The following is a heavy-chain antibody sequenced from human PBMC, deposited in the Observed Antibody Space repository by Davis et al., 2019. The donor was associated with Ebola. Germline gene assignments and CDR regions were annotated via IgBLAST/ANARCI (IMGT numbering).Heavy chain of an antibody. V-gene: IGHV4-34*01. CDR2: INHSGST. CDR1: GGSFSGYY. J-gene: IGHJ4*02. D-gene: IGHD2-2*01. CDR3: ARWKLWGVPAATFDY. Sequence: MPSETLSLTCAVYGGSFSGYYWSWIRQPPGKGLGWIGEINHSGSTNYNPSLKSRVTISLDTSKNQFSLKLSSVTAADTAVYYCARWKLWGVPAATFDYWGQGTLVTVSS.